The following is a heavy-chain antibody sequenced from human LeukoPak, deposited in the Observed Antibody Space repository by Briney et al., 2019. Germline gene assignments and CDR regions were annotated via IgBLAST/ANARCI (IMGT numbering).Heavy chain of an antibody. V-gene: IGHV3-48*01. CDR3: ARVYYYGSGSYYNRPHLGFDY. D-gene: IGHD3-10*01. J-gene: IGHJ4*02. CDR1: EFTFSSYS. CDR2: ITNSGNSK. Sequence: AGGSLRLSCAASEFTFSSYSMNWVRQAPGKGLEWVSYITNSGNSKSYADSVKGRFTISRDNTKNSLYLQMNGLRAEDTAVYYCARVYYYGSGSYYNRPHLGFDYWGQGTLVTVSS.